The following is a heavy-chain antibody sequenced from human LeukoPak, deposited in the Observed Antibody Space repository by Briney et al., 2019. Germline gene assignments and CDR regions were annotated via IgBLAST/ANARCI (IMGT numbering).Heavy chain of an antibody. CDR2: INYSGST. CDR3: ARDSSGYRRGSFDY. D-gene: IGHD3-22*01. J-gene: IGHJ4*02. Sequence: SETLSVTCTVSGGSTSGYYWSWIRQSPGKGLEWIGYINYSGSTNYNPSLKSRVTISVDTSKNQFSLKLTSVTAADTAVYYCARDSSGYRRGSFDYWGQGTLVAVSS. V-gene: IGHV4-59*01. CDR1: GGSTSGYY.